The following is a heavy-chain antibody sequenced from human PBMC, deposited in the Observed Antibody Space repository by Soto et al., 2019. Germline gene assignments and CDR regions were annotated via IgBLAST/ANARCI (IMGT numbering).Heavy chain of an antibody. CDR3: ARDRYSYGSDYYYGMDV. V-gene: IGHV3-33*01. Sequence: QVQLVESGGGVVQPGRSLRLSCAASGFTFSSYGMHWVRQAPGKGLEWVAVIWYDGSNKYYADSVKGRFTISRDNSKNTLYVQMNSLRAEDTAVYYCARDRYSYGSDYYYGMDVWGQGTTVTVSS. CDR1: GFTFSSYG. CDR2: IWYDGSNK. D-gene: IGHD5-18*01. J-gene: IGHJ6*02.